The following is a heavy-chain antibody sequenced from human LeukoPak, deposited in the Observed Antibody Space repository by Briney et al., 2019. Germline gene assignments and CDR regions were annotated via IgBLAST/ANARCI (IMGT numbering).Heavy chain of an antibody. CDR1: GGTFSSYA. CDR3: ARGERGPNYYYYMDV. V-gene: IGHV1-69*06. CDR2: IIPIFGTA. J-gene: IGHJ6*03. Sequence: ASVKVSCKASGGTFSSYAISWVRQAPGQGLEWMGGIIPIFGTANYAQKFQGRVTITADKSTSTAYMELSSLRSEDTTVYYCARGERGPNYYYYMDVWGKGTTVTVSS.